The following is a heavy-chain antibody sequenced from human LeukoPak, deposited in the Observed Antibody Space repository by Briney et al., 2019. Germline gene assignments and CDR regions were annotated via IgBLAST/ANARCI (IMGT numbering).Heavy chain of an antibody. CDR2: INNDGSST. CDR3: ARDTMLGMGNP. Sequence: GGSLRLSCAASGFTFSGYWMHWVRQPPGKGPLWVSRINNDGSSTYYADSVKGRFTISRDNAKNTLYLQMNSLRAEDTAVYYCARDTMLGMGNPWGQGTLVTVSS. J-gene: IGHJ5*02. V-gene: IGHV3-74*01. CDR1: GFTFSGYW. D-gene: IGHD3-10*02.